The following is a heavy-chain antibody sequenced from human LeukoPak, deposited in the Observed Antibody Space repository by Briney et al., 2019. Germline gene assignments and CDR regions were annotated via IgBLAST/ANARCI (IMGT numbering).Heavy chain of an antibody. V-gene: IGHV3-23*01. Sequence: GGSLRLSCAASRFTFSSYAMSWVRQAPGKGLEWVSANSGSGGSTYYADSVKGRFTISRDNSKNTLYLQMNSLRAEDTAVYYCAKAALSHCSSTSCYTEGYWGQGTLVIVSS. CDR1: RFTFSSYA. J-gene: IGHJ4*02. D-gene: IGHD2-2*02. CDR2: NSGSGGST. CDR3: AKAALSHCSSTSCYTEGY.